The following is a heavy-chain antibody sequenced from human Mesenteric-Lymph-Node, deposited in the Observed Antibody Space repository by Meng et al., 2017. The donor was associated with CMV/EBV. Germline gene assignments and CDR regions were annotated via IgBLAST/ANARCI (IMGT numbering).Heavy chain of an antibody. CDR3: ARGYDFWTGSYYYYYGMDV. D-gene: IGHD3-3*01. CDR2: IYYSGFT. Sequence: SETLSLTCTVSGASITTKSFHWAWIRQSPGKGLEWIGSIYYSGFTSYNPSLKSRVTISVDRSKNQFSLKLSSVTAADTAVYHCARGYDFWTGSYYYYYGMDVWGQGTTVTVSS. J-gene: IGHJ6*02. V-gene: IGHV4-39*07. CDR1: GASITTKSFH.